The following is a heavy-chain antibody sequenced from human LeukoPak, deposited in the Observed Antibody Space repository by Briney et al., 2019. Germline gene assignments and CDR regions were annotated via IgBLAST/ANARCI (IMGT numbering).Heavy chain of an antibody. J-gene: IGHJ4*02. V-gene: IGHV1-46*02. CDR1: GYTFNNYY. CDR2: IYPRDGST. CDR3: ARDQEGFDY. Sequence: GASVKVSCKASGYTFNNYYMYWVRQAPGQGLEWMGMIYPRDGSTSYAQKFQGRVTVTRDTSTSTVHMELSGLRSEDTAVYYCARDQEGFDYWGQGTLVTVSP.